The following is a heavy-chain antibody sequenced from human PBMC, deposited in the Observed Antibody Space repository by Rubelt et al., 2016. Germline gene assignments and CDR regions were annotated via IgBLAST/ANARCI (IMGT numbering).Heavy chain of an antibody. Sequence: QVQLQESGPGLVKPSETLSLTCTVSGGSISSYYWSWIRQPPGKGLEWIGYIYYSGSTNYNPSLKSRVTISVDTSKNQVSLRLSSVTAAYTAVYFCARHYSGNYPPTDWGQGTLVTVSS. V-gene: IGHV4-59*08. CDR2: IYYSGST. CDR1: GGSISSYY. J-gene: IGHJ4*02. CDR3: ARHYSGNYPPTD. D-gene: IGHD1-26*01.